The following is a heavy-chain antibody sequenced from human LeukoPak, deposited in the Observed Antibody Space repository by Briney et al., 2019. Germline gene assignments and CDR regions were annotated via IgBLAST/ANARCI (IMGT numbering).Heavy chain of an antibody. D-gene: IGHD3-22*01. CDR3: ARIPAPRHYYDSSGYYLDY. CDR2: IYYSGST. Sequence: SQTLSLTCTVSGGSISSGGYYWSWIRQHPGKGLEWIEYIYYSGSTYYNPSLKSRVTISVDTSKNQFSLKLSSVTAADTAVYYCARIPAPRHYYDSSGYYLDYWGQGTLVTVSS. J-gene: IGHJ4*02. CDR1: GGSISSGGYY. V-gene: IGHV4-31*03.